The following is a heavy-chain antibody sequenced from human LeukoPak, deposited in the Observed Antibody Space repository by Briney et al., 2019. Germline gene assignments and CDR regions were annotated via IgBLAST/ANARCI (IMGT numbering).Heavy chain of an antibody. CDR1: GFTFSNAW. CDR2: ISSSSSYI. V-gene: IGHV3-21*01. D-gene: IGHD5-18*01. CDR3: ARVGYSYGSKDY. Sequence: GGSLRLSCAASGFTFSNAWMSWVRQAPGKGLEWVSSISSSSSYIYYADSVKGRFTISRDNAKNSLYLQMNSLRAEDTAVYYCARVGYSYGSKDYWGQGTLVTVSS. J-gene: IGHJ4*02.